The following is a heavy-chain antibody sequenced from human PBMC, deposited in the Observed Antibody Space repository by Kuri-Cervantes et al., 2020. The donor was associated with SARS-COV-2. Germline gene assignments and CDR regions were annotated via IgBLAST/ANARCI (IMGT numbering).Heavy chain of an antibody. V-gene: IGHV4-38-2*02. CDR3: ARGTRDDYYYYYYMDV. CDR1: GYSISSGYY. CDR2: NYHSGST. Sequence: SETLSLTCTVSGYSISSGYYWGWIRQPPGKGLEWIGSNYHSGSTYYNPSLKSRVTISVDTSKNQFSLKLSSVTAADTAVYYCARGTRDDYYYYYYMDVWGKGTTVTVSS. D-gene: IGHD5-24*01. J-gene: IGHJ6*03.